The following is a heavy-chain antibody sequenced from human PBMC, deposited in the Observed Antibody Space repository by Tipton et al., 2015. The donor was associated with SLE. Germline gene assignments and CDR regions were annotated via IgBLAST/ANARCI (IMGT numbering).Heavy chain of an antibody. CDR2: ISGSGGST. CDR1: GFTFSSYA. CDR3: AKARVAARGMDV. Sequence: SLRLSCAASGFTFSSYAMSWVRQAPGKGLEWVSAISGSGGSTYYADSVKGRFTISRDNSKNTLYLQMNSLRAEDTAVYYCAKARVAARGMDVWGQGTTVTVSS. V-gene: IGHV3-23*01. J-gene: IGHJ6*02. D-gene: IGHD5-18*01.